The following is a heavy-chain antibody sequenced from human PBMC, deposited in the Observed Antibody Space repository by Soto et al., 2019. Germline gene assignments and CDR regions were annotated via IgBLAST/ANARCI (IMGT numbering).Heavy chain of an antibody. D-gene: IGHD4-17*01. Sequence: SCKASGYTFSDYGITWVRQAPGKGLEWVGRIKSKTDGGTTDYAAPVKGRFTISRDDSKNTLYLQMNSLKTEDTAVYYCTTARGTYGAEYFQHWGQGTLVTVS. CDR3: TTARGTYGAEYFQH. CDR1: GYTFSDYG. J-gene: IGHJ1*01. V-gene: IGHV3-15*01. CDR2: IKSKTDGGTT.